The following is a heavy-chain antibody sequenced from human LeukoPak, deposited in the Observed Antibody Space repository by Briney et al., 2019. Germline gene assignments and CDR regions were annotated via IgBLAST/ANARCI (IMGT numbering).Heavy chain of an antibody. Sequence: ASVKVSCKASGYTFTSYGISWVRQAPGQGLEWMGWISAYNGNTNYAQKFQGRVTMTRDTSISTAYMELSRLRSDDTAVYYCARLHNALPTYYDFWSGYEETVNWFDPWGQGTLVTVSS. J-gene: IGHJ5*02. CDR2: ISAYNGNT. V-gene: IGHV1-18*01. CDR3: ARLHNALPTYYDFWSGYEETVNWFDP. CDR1: GYTFTSYG. D-gene: IGHD3-3*01.